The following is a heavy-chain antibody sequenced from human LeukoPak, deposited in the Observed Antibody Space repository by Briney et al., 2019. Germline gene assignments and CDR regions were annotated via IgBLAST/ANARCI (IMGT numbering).Heavy chain of an antibody. Sequence: GGSLRLSCAASGFTFSSYWMSWVRQAPGKGLEWVANIKQDGNEKYYVDSVKGRFTISRDNAKNSLYLQMNSLRAEDTAVYYCARWGGGSGSYYHHYYYGMDVWGQGTTVTVSS. CDR2: IKQDGNEK. V-gene: IGHV3-7*01. CDR1: GFTFSSYW. CDR3: ARWGGGSGSYYHHYYYGMDV. J-gene: IGHJ6*02. D-gene: IGHD1-26*01.